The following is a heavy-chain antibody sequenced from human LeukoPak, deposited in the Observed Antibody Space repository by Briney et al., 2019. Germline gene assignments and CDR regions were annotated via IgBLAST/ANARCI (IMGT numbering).Heavy chain of an antibody. Sequence: PGGSLRLSRAASGFTFSSYGMHWVRQAPGKGLEWVAVISYDGSNKYYADSVKGRFTISRDNSKNTLYLQMNSLRAEDTAVYYCASRSYSSSGNDYWGQGTLVTVSS. J-gene: IGHJ4*02. D-gene: IGHD3-22*01. CDR3: ASRSYSSSGNDY. V-gene: IGHV3-30*03. CDR1: GFTFSSYG. CDR2: ISYDGSNK.